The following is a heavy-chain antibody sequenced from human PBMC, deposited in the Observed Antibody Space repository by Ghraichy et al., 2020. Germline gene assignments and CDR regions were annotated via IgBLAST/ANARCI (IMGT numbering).Heavy chain of an antibody. J-gene: IGHJ4*02. V-gene: IGHV3-23*01. CDR2: ISGSGGST. CDR1: GFTFSSYA. CDR3: ATAYGDYVYFDF. D-gene: IGHD4-17*01. Sequence: LSLTCAASGFTFSSYAMSWVRQAPGKGLEWVSAISGSGGSTYYADSVKGRFTISRDNSKNTLYLQMNSLRAEDTAVYYCATAYGDYVYFDFWGQGTLVTVSS.